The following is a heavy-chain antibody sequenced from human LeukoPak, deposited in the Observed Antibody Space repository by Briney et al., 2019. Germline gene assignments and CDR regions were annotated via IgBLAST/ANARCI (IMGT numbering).Heavy chain of an antibody. CDR1: GFTFATYG. V-gene: IGHV3-30*02. CDR2: TPYDGSNK. CDR3: AKTSCSTTSCPGDY. J-gene: IGHJ4*02. D-gene: IGHD2-2*01. Sequence: GGSLRLSCAASGFTFATYGMHWVRQAPGKGLEWVAFTPYDGSNKYYVDSVKGRFTISRDNSKNTLYLQMNSLRAEDTAVYYCAKTSCSTTSCPGDYWGQGTLVTVSS.